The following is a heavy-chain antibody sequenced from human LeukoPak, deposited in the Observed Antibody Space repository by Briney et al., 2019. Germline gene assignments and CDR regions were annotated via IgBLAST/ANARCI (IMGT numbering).Heavy chain of an antibody. CDR2: NNPNVGDA. CDR1: GYTFTAFF. D-gene: IGHD6-19*01. V-gene: IGHV1-2*02. CDR3: VRAGNGWFTLDH. J-gene: IGHJ4*02. Sequence: ASVKVSCKASGYTFTAFFLHWVRQAPGRGLEWIGWNNPNVGDANYEQKFQGRVTMTRDTSISTAYLELRGLTSDDTAIYYCVRAGNGWFTLDHWGQGTRVSVSS.